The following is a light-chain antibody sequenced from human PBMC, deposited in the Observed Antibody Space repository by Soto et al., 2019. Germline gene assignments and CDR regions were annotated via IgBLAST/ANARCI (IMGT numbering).Light chain of an antibody. CDR1: SSDVGGYNY. CDR2: EVS. J-gene: IGLJ1*01. V-gene: IGLV2-14*01. CDR3: SSYTSSSTHYV. Sequence: QSALTHPASVSGSPGQSITISCTGTSSDVGGYNYVSWYQQHPGKAPKLMIYEVSNRPSGVSNRFSGSKSGNTASLTISGLQAEDEADYYCSSYTSSSTHYVFGTGTKVTV.